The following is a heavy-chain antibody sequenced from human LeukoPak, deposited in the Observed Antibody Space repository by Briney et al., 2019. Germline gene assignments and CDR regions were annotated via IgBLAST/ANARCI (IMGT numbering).Heavy chain of an antibody. D-gene: IGHD6-13*01. J-gene: IGHJ5*02. V-gene: IGHV1-8*01. Sequence: GASVKVSCKASGYTFTSYDINWVRQATGQGLEWMGWMNPNSGNTGYAQKFQGRVTMTRNTSISTAYMELSSLRSEDTAVYYCAGSLIAAEENWFDPWGQGTLVTVSS. CDR3: AGSLIAAEENWFDP. CDR1: GYTFTSYD. CDR2: MNPNSGNT.